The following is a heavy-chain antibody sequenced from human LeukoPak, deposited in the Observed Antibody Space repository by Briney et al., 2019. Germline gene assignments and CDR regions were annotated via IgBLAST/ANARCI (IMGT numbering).Heavy chain of an antibody. D-gene: IGHD3-3*01. CDR3: ASYYDFWSGYHFDP. V-gene: IGHV4-59*08. Sequence: SETLSLTCTVSGGSISGYYWSWVRQPPGKGLEWIGCIYYSGSTNYNPSLKSRVSISVDTSKNQFSLKLSSVTAADTAVYYCASYYDFWSGYHFDPWGQGTLVTVSS. J-gene: IGHJ5*02. CDR2: IYYSGST. CDR1: GGSISGYY.